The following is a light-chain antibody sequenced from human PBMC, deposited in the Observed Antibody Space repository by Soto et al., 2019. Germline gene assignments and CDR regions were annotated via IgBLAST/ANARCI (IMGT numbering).Light chain of an antibody. V-gene: IGKV3-15*01. Sequence: EIVLTQSPGTLSLSPWEGASLSCRASQSVSSGAFAWYRQKPGQAPGLLIYGASKRATDIPARFSGSGSGTEFTLTISSLQSEDFAVYYCQQYNNWPQITFGQGTRLEIK. CDR1: QSVSSGA. CDR2: GAS. J-gene: IGKJ5*01. CDR3: QQYNNWPQIT.